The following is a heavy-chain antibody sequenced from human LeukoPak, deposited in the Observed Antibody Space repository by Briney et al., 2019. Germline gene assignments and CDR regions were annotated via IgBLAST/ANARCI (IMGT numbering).Heavy chain of an antibody. D-gene: IGHD1-14*01. V-gene: IGHV3-7*01. CDR2: IKQDGSEK. J-gene: IGHJ5*02. CDR3: ARAGGGGSWFDP. CDR1: GFTFSDYY. Sequence: PGGSLRLSCAASGFTFSDYYMSWIRQAPGKGLEWVANIKQDGSEKYYVDSVKGRFTISRDNAKNSLYLQMNSLRAEDTAVYYCARAGGGGSWFDPWGQGILVTVSS.